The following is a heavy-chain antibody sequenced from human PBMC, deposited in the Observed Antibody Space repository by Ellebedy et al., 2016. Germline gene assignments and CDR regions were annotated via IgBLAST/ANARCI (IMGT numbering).Heavy chain of an antibody. V-gene: IGHV1-3*01. CDR2: ISAGNGYT. Sequence: ASVKVSCKASGYTFTSYGMHWVRQAPGQRLEWMGWISAGNGYTKYSQKFQDRVTITRDTSATTAYMELSSLRSEDTAVYYCARALVSTIIWFDPWGQGTLVTVSS. J-gene: IGHJ5*02. CDR1: GYTFTSYG. CDR3: ARALVSTIIWFDP. D-gene: IGHD5/OR15-5a*01.